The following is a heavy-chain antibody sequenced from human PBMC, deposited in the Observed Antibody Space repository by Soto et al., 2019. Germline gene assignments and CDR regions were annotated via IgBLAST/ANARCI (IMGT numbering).Heavy chain of an antibody. V-gene: IGHV6-1*01. D-gene: IGHD2-15*01. J-gene: IGHJ6*02. Sequence: TLSVTFAISGDSVSSSSAAWNWIRQSPSRGVEWLGGTYYRSKLYNDYAVSVKSRITINPDTSKNQFSLQLNSVTPEDTAVYYCAREGYRSGGSCYSPDHLYYGTHXWCQVTSFTVS. CDR3: AREGYRSGGSCYSPDHLYYGTHX. CDR2: TYYRSKLYN. CDR1: GDSVSSSSAA.